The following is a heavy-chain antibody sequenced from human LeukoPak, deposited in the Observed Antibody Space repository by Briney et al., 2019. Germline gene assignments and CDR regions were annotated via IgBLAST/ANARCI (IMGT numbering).Heavy chain of an antibody. D-gene: IGHD3-22*01. V-gene: IGHV3-21*01. CDR3: AGFDSSGYRFDY. CDR2: ISSSSSYI. CDR1: GFTFISYG. J-gene: IGHJ4*02. Sequence: PGGSLRLSCAASGFTFISYGMHWVRQAPGKGLEWVSSISSSSSYIYYADSVKGRFTISRDNAKNSLYLQMNSLRAEDTAVYYCAGFDSSGYRFDYWGQGTLVTVSS.